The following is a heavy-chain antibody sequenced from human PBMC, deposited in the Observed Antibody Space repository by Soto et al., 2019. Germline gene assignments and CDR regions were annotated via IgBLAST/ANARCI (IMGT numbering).Heavy chain of an antibody. Sequence: PSETQSLPCTVFGGSISSHYWSWIRQPPGKGLEWIGYIYYSGSTNYNPSLKSRVTISVDTSKNQFSLKLSSVTAADTAVYYCARRGGGGDSSDYCGQGTLVTVS. J-gene: IGHJ4*02. CDR2: IYYSGST. CDR1: GGSISSHY. CDR3: ARRGGGGDSSDY. V-gene: IGHV4-59*08. D-gene: IGHD6-13*01.